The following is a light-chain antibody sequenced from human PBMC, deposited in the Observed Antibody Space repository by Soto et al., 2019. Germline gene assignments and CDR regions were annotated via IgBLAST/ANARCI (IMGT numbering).Light chain of an antibody. Sequence: QSVLTQPASVSGSPGQSITIFCTGTSSDVGVYNYVSWYQQRPGKPPKLMIYDVTNRPSGVSHRFSGSKSGSTASLTISGLQAEDEGDYYCSSYTNRNTVVFGGGTKLTVL. V-gene: IGLV2-14*03. J-gene: IGLJ3*02. CDR1: SSDVGVYNY. CDR3: SSYTNRNTVV. CDR2: DVT.